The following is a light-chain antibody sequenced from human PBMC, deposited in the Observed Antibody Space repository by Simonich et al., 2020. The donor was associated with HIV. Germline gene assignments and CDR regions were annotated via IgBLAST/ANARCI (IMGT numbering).Light chain of an antibody. J-gene: IGLJ3*02. Sequence: QSALTQPASVSGSPGQSITISCTGTTSDVGSYNLVSWYQQNPGKAPKLLIYEGSKRPSGVSDRFSGSKSGNTASLTISGLQAEDEADYYCSSYTSSSTLRVFGGGTKLTVL. V-gene: IGLV2-14*02. CDR2: EGS. CDR3: SSYTSSSTLRV. CDR1: TSDVGSYNL.